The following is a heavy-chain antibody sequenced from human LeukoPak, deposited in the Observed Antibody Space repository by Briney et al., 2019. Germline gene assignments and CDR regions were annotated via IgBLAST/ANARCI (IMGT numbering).Heavy chain of an antibody. Sequence: SETLSLTCAVYGGSFSGYYRSWIRQPPRKGLEWIGEINHSGSTNYNPALKSRVTISVDTSKNQFSLKLSSVTAADTAVYYCARTRYDYYDSSGEVSYYMDVWGKGTTVTISS. J-gene: IGHJ6*03. V-gene: IGHV4-34*01. CDR3: ARTRYDYYDSSGEVSYYMDV. CDR1: GGSFSGYY. D-gene: IGHD3-22*01. CDR2: INHSGST.